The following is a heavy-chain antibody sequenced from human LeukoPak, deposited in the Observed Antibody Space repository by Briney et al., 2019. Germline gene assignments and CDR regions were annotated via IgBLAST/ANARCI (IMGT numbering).Heavy chain of an antibody. CDR3: ARVSRYDSEILTNDAFDI. J-gene: IGHJ3*02. Sequence: SETLSLTCAVSGGSISSYYWSWIRQPPGKGLEWVGYIYYSGSTNYYPALKSRVTISVDTSKNQFSLKLSSVTAADTAVYYCARVSRYDSEILTNDAFDIWGQGTMVTVSS. CDR2: IYYSGST. V-gene: IGHV4-59*01. D-gene: IGHD3-10*01. CDR1: GGSISSYY.